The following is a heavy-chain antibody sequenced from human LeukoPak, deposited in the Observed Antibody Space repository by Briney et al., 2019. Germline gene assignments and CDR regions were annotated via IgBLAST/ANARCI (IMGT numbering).Heavy chain of an antibody. CDR2: MNPNSGNT. D-gene: IGHD3-16*02. Sequence: ASVKVPCKASGYTFTSYDINWVRQATGQGLEWVGWMNPNSGNTGYAQKFQGRVTMTRNTSISTAYMELSSLRSEDTAVYYCARSYYDYIWGSYRLVNYYYYMDVWGKGTTVTVSS. CDR1: GYTFTSYD. V-gene: IGHV1-8*01. J-gene: IGHJ6*03. CDR3: ARSYYDYIWGSYRLVNYYYYMDV.